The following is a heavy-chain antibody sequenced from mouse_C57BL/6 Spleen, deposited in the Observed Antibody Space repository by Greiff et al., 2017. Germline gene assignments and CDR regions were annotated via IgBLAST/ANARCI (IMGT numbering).Heavy chain of an antibody. D-gene: IGHD6-1*01. Sequence: VQLQQSGAELVRPGASVTLSCKASGYTFTDYEMHWVKQTPVHGLEWIGAIDPETGGTAYNQKFKGKAILTADKSSSTAYMELRSLTSEDSAVYYGTRTPLRDYAMDYWGQGTSVTVSS. J-gene: IGHJ4*01. CDR1: GYTFTDYE. CDR2: IDPETGGT. CDR3: TRTPLRDYAMDY. V-gene: IGHV1-15*01.